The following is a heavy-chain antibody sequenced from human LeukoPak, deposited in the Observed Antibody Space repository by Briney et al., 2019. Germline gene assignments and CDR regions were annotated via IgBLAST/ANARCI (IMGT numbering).Heavy chain of an antibody. D-gene: IGHD2-2*01. CDR3: ARAIRNQLLSDY. CDR2: MNPNSGNT. V-gene: IGHV1-8*01. J-gene: IGHJ4*02. Sequence: PGESLKISCNTSGYTFSSYDVIWVRLAPGQGLEWMGWMNPNSGNTGYAQKFQGRVTMTGDTSISTAYMELSSLISDDTAVYYCARAIRNQLLSDYWGQGTLVTVSS. CDR1: GYTFSSYD.